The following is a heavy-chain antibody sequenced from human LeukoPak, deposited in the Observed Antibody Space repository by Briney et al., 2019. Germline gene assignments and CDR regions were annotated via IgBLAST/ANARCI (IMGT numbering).Heavy chain of an antibody. CDR2: ISSSSSTT. CDR1: GFTFSSYS. V-gene: IGHV3-48*02. D-gene: IGHD6-19*01. J-gene: IGHJ1*01. CDR3: ARAQSGWYDAEYFQH. Sequence: GGSLRLSCAASGFTFSSYSMNWVRQAPGKGLEWVSYISSSSSTTYYADSVKGRFTISRDNAKNSLYLQMNSLRDEDTAVYYCARAQSGWYDAEYFQHWGQGTLVTVSS.